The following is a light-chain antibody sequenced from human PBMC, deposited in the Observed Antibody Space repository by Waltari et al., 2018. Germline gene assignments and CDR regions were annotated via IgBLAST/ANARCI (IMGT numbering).Light chain of an antibody. J-gene: IGLJ1*01. CDR1: SSDVGRYDY. CDR3: CSHADSHTYV. CDR2: DVT. V-gene: IGLV2-11*01. Sequence: QSALTQPHSVSGSPGQSVTIFCTGTSSDVGRYDYVSWYQQHPGKAPKLMICDVTKRPSGVPDRFSGSKSGNTASLTISGLQAEDEADYYCCSHADSHTYVFGTGTKVTVL.